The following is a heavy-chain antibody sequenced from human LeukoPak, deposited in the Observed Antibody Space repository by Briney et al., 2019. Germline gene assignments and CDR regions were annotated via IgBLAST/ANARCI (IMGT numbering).Heavy chain of an antibody. J-gene: IGHJ4*02. CDR3: ATDIVAAGDN. CDR1: GFTFSGYG. D-gene: IGHD2-15*01. V-gene: IGHV3-30*03. Sequence: GGSLRLSCAASGFTFSGYGMHWVRQAPGKGLQWVALISYDGSREFLTNSVKGRFTISRNNSKNTLYLQMNSLRPEDTAVYYCATDIVAAGDNWGQGTLVTVSS. CDR2: ISYDGSRE.